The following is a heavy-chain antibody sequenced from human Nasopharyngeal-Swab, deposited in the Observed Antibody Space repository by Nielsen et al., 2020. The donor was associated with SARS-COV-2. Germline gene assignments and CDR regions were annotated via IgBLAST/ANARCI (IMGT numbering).Heavy chain of an antibody. CDR1: GLTVNSNY. Sequence: GGSLRLSCAASGLTVNSNYMSWVRQAPGKGLEWVSVIFTGVSTSYADSVRGRFTISRYSSKNTVYLQMTSLRADDRALYYCATHSPNNNCRDATCRYYYYYMGVWGKGTTVTVSS. CDR2: IFTGVST. V-gene: IGHV3-66*01. D-gene: IGHD3-10*01. CDR3: ATHSPNNNCRDATCRYYYYYMGV. J-gene: IGHJ6*03.